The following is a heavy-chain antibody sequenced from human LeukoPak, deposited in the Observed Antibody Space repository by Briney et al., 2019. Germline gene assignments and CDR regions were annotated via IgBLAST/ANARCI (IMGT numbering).Heavy chain of an antibody. J-gene: IGHJ4*02. Sequence: MSGGSLRLSCAASGFTFSSYSMNWVRQAPGRGLEWVSSISSSSSYIYYADSVKGRFTISRDNSKNTLYLQMNSLRAEDTAVYYCAKEGVVEYCSGGSCYMFGPHYWGQGTLVTVSS. CDR2: ISSSSSYI. D-gene: IGHD2-15*01. V-gene: IGHV3-21*04. CDR1: GFTFSSYS. CDR3: AKEGVVEYCSGGSCYMFGPHY.